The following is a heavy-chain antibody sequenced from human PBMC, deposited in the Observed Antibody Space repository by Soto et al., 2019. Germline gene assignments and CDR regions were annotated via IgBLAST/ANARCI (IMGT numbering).Heavy chain of an antibody. CDR1: VGSFIGYY. CDR2: INHSVRT. V-gene: IGHV4-34*01. D-gene: IGHD2-15*01. CDR3: ARGGTSGGSCLDIAY. J-gene: IGHJ4*02. Sequence: TSETLSLTCAVYVGSFIGYYWSCIRHPPGKRLEWIGEINHSVRTNYNPSLKSRVTISVDTSKNQFSLKLSSVTAADTAVYYCARGGTSGGSCLDIAYWGQGTRVTFSS.